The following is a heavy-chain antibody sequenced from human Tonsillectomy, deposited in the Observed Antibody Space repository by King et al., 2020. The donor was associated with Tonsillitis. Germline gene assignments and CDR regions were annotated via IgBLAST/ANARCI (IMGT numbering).Heavy chain of an antibody. CDR1: GYTFTGYH. CDR3: AKIVTAYGAFDI. J-gene: IGHJ3*02. CDR2: ISPNSGGT. D-gene: IGHD2-21*02. V-gene: IGHV1-2*02. Sequence: QLVQSGAEVKKPGASVKVSCKASGYTFTGYHMHWVRQARGQGLEWMGWISPNSGGTNYAQMFQGRVTMTRDTSITTAYMELSGLRSDDTAVYYCAKIVTAYGAFDIWGQGTMVTVSS.